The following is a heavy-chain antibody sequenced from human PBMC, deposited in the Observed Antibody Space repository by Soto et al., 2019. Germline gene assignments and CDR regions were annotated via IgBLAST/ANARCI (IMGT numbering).Heavy chain of an antibody. CDR1: GGSISSGGYS. D-gene: IGHD2-15*01. CDR2: IYHSGST. Sequence: SETLSLTCAVSGGSISSGGYSWSWIRQPPGKGLEWIGYIYHSGSTYYNPSLKSRVTISVDRSKNQFSLKLSSVTAADTAVYYCARCSGGSCYTIDYWGQGTLVTVSS. V-gene: IGHV4-30-2*01. J-gene: IGHJ4*02. CDR3: ARCSGGSCYTIDY.